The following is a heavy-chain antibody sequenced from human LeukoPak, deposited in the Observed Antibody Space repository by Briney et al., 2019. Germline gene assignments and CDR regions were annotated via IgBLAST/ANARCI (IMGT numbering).Heavy chain of an antibody. J-gene: IGHJ4*02. CDR1: GFTFSSYA. D-gene: IGHD2-2*01. CDR2: ISGSGGST. CDR3: AKDPIVVVPAAHRDDY. Sequence: GGSLRLSCAASGFTFSSYAMSWVRQAPGKGLEWVSAISGSGGSTYYADSVKGRFTISRDNSKNTLYLQMNSLRAEDTAVYYCAKDPIVVVPAAHRDDYWGQGTLVTVSS. V-gene: IGHV3-23*01.